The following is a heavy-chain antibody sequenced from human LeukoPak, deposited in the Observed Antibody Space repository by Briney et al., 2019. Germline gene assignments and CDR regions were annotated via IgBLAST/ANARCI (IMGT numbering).Heavy chain of an antibody. CDR3: ARHHRYSDWSRKMYYFDY. Sequence: GESLKISCKGSGYSFTSYWIGWVRQMPGKGLEWMGIIYPGDSDTRYCPSFQGQVTISADKSISTAYLQWSSLKASDTAMYYCARHHRYSDWSRKMYYFDYWGQGTLVTVSS. CDR1: GYSFTSYW. V-gene: IGHV5-51*01. D-gene: IGHD3-9*01. J-gene: IGHJ4*02. CDR2: IYPGDSDT.